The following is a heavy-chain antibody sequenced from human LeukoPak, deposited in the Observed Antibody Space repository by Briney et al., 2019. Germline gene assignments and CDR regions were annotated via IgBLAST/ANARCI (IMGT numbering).Heavy chain of an antibody. V-gene: IGHV1-8*01. CDR2: MNPNSGNT. CDR1: GYTFTNYD. D-gene: IGHD4-17*01. CDR3: ARGTTVTNYYYYGMDV. Sequence: ASVKVSCKASGYTFTNYDINWVRQATGQGLEWMGWMNPNSGNTGYAQKFQGRVTMTRNTSISTAYMELSSLRSEDTAVYYCARGTTVTNYYYYGMDVWGQGTTVTVSS. J-gene: IGHJ6*02.